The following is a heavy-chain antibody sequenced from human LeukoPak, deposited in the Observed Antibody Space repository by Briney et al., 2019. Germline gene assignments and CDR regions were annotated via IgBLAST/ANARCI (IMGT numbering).Heavy chain of an antibody. CDR3: AKVGDGSGSYLRPYYYGMDV. CDR2: ISYDGSNK. V-gene: IGHV3-30*18. D-gene: IGHD3-10*01. CDR1: GFTFSSYG. Sequence: AGSLRLSCAASGFTFSSYGMHWVRQAPGKGLEGVAVISYDGSNKYYADSVKGRFTISRDNSKNTLYLQMNSLRAEDTAVYYCAKVGDGSGSYLRPYYYGMDVWGQGTTVTVSS. J-gene: IGHJ6*02.